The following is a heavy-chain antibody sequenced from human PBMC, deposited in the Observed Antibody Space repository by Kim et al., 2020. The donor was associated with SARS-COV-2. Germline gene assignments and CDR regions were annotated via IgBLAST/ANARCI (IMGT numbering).Heavy chain of an antibody. J-gene: IGHJ4*02. CDR1: GFTNTNYG. D-gene: IGHD3-10*01. CDR2: IKKDGTEP. Sequence: GGSLRLSCAVSGFTNTNYGMSWVRQAPGKGLEWVAMIKKDGTEPYYVDSVKGRFTISRDNAKDSLYLQMNSLRAEDTAMYYCASLDTYHHGSGSHSSAPNPWGLWGQGTQVTVSS. V-gene: IGHV3-7*01. CDR3: ASLDTYHHGSGSHSSAPNPWGL.